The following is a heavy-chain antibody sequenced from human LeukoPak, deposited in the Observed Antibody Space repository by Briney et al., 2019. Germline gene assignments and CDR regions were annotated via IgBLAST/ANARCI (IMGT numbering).Heavy chain of an antibody. CDR2: ISYTGST. CDR3: AREGDYDSGGYSTFDY. J-gene: IGHJ4*02. V-gene: IGHV4-59*01. Sequence: SETLSLTCTVSGGSISGYYWSWIRQSPGKGLEWIGYISYTGSTKYNPSLESRVTISVDTSKKQFALNLSSVTAADTAVYYCAREGDYDSGGYSTFDYWGQGTLVTVSS. CDR1: GGSISGYY. D-gene: IGHD3-22*01.